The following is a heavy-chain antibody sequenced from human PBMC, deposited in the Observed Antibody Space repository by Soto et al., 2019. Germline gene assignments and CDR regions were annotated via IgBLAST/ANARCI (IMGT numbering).Heavy chain of an antibody. V-gene: IGHV4-31*03. CDR1: GGSISSGGYY. D-gene: IGHD3-10*01. CDR3: AREVTMVRGVSPHFDY. Sequence: QVQLQESGPGLVKPSQTLSLTCTVSGGSISSGGYYWSWIRQHPGKGLEWIGYIYYSGSTYYNPSLKSRVTISVDTSKTQFSLKLRSVSAADTAVYYCAREVTMVRGVSPHFDYWGQGTLVTVSS. J-gene: IGHJ4*02. CDR2: IYYSGST.